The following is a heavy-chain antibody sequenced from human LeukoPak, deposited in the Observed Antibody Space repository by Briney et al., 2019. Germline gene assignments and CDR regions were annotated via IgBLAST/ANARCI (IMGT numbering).Heavy chain of an antibody. CDR3: ARSYYGSGTSYGMDV. CDR2: IKQDGSEK. D-gene: IGHD3-10*01. Sequence: GGSLRLSCAVSGFTFSRHWMSWVRQAPGKGLEWLANIKQDGSEKYYVDSVEGRFPISRDNAKNSLYLQMNSLRAEGTAVYYCARSYYGSGTSYGMDVWGQGTTVTVSS. CDR1: GFTFSRHW. V-gene: IGHV3-7*01. J-gene: IGHJ6*02.